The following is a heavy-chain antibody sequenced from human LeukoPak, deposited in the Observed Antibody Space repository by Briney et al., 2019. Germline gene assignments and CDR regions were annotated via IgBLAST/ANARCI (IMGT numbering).Heavy chain of an antibody. D-gene: IGHD6-19*01. J-gene: IGHJ4*02. CDR3: ARAIFRSGWYHY. CDR1: GGSFSGYY. V-gene: IGHV4-34*01. Sequence: SSETLSLTCAVYGGSFSGYYWSWIRQPPGKGLEWIGEINHSGSTNYNPSLKSRVTISVDTSKNQFSLKLSSVTAADTAVYYCARAIFRSGWYHYWGQGTLATVSS. CDR2: INHSGST.